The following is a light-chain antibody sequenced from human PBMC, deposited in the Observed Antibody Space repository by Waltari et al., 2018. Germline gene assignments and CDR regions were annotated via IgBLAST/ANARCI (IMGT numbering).Light chain of an antibody. CDR1: QSVRIY. CDR2: HAS. J-gene: IGKJ1*01. Sequence: ELVFTQSPGTVSLSPGDRATLSCRASQSVRIYLAWYQQKPGQAPKLLIYHASTRATGVPDRFSASGSGTDYSLTISRLEPEDFAMYYCQQYVGSPATFGQGTKVEIK. V-gene: IGKV3-20*01. CDR3: QQYVGSPAT.